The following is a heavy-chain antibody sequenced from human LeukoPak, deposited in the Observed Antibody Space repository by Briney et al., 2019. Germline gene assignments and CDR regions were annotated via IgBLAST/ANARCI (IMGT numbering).Heavy chain of an antibody. CDR2: ISSSGSYI. CDR1: GFTFSSYS. CDR3: ARGSGVQVWSSLDY. Sequence: GGSLRLSCGASGFTFSSYSMNGGRQAPGEGLELGSSISSSGSYIYYADSVKGRFPISRDNAKNSRYLQMNSLRAEDSAVYYCARGSGVQVWSSLDYWGQGTLVTVSS. D-gene: IGHD5-18*01. V-gene: IGHV3-21*01. J-gene: IGHJ4*02.